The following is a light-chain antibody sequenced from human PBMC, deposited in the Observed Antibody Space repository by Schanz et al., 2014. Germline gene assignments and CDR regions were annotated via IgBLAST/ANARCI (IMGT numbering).Light chain of an antibody. CDR3: SSYAGSNNLV. CDR2: EVS. V-gene: IGLV2-8*01. Sequence: QSALTQPASVSGSPGQSITISCTGSSSDVGGYNHVSWYQQDPGKAPKLMIYEVSKRPSGVPDRFSGSKSGNTASLTVSGLQAEDEADYYCSSYAGSNNLVFGGGTKLTVL. J-gene: IGLJ2*01. CDR1: SSDVGGYNH.